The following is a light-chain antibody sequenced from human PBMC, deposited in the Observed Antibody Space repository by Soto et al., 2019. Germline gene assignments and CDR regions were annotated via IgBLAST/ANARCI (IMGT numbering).Light chain of an antibody. CDR3: QQYGSSPRT. CDR1: QSLSSSQ. Sequence: EIVLTQSPGTLSLSPGERATLSCRTSQSLSSSQLAWYQQNPGQAPRLLIHDASSRATGISDRFTGSGSGTDFTLTITTLEPEDFAVYYCQQYGSSPRTFGLGTRWIS. CDR2: DAS. J-gene: IGKJ1*01. V-gene: IGKV3-20*01.